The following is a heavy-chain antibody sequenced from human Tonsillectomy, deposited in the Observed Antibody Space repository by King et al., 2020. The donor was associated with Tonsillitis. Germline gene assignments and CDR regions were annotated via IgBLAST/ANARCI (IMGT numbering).Heavy chain of an antibody. D-gene: IGHD3-10*01. CDR2: ISYSGST. V-gene: IGHV4-30-4*01. CDR3: AREKFGDSGGFDY. J-gene: IGHJ4*02. Sequence: QLQESGPGLVKPSQTLSLTCTVSGGSMSSGHNYWTWIRQSPEKGLEWIGYISYSGSTYYNPSLKSRVTFSVDTSKSQFSLKLSSVTAADTAVYYCAREKFGDSGGFDYWGQGTLVAVSS. CDR1: GGSMSSGHNY.